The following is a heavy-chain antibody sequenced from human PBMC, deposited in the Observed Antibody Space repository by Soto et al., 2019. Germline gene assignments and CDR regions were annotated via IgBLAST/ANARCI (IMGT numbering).Heavy chain of an antibody. V-gene: IGHV3-23*01. CDR3: AKEVSLGSTVDLGY. Sequence: PGGSLRLSWAASGFTFSSYAMSWVRQAPGKGLEWVSAISGSGGSTYYADSVKGRFTISRDNSMGTLYLQMKSLRVEDTAIYYCAKEVSLGSTVDLGYWGQGALVTVSS. CDR1: GFTFSSYA. D-gene: IGHD7-27*01. J-gene: IGHJ4*02. CDR2: ISGSGGST.